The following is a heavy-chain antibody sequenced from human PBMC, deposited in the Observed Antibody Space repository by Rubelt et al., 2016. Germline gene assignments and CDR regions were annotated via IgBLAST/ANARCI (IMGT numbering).Heavy chain of an antibody. CDR3: ARDLTGAGF. J-gene: IGHJ4*02. CDR1: GYTFTTYG. Sequence: QVQLVQSGAEVKKPGASVKVSCKASGYTFTTYGISWVRQAPGQGLEWMGRISPNSGGTNYAQKFQGRVTMTRDTSINTAYMEVVSLTSDDTAVYYCARDLTGAGFWGQGTLVTVSS. CDR2: ISPNSGGT. D-gene: IGHD7-27*01. V-gene: IGHV1-2*06.